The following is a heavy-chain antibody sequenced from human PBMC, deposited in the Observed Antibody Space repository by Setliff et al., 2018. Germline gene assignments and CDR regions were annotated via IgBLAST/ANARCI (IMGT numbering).Heavy chain of an antibody. CDR3: ARRGYYDSSGVDGFDI. D-gene: IGHD3-22*01. Sequence: PSETLSLTCTVSGGSISSGSYYWTWIRQSAGKGLEWIGQIYSSGSSNYNPSLKSRLTISVDTSKNQFSLRLTSVTAADTAVYYCARRGYYDSSGVDGFDIWGQGTVVTVSS. CDR2: IYSSGSS. V-gene: IGHV4-61*09. J-gene: IGHJ3*02. CDR1: GGSISSGSYY.